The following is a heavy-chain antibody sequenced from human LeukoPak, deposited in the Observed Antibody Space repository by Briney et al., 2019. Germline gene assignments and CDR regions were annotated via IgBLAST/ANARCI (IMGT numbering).Heavy chain of an antibody. CDR2: INPSGGST. D-gene: IGHD3-10*01. CDR1: GYTFTSYY. J-gene: IGHJ4*02. Sequence: ASVKVSCKASGYTFTSYYMHWVRQAPGQGLEWMGIINPSGGSTSYAQKFQGRVTITADESTSTAYMELSSLRSEDTAVYYCATIWFGELPPDYYFDYWGQGTLVTVSS. V-gene: IGHV1-46*01. CDR3: ATIWFGELPPDYYFDY.